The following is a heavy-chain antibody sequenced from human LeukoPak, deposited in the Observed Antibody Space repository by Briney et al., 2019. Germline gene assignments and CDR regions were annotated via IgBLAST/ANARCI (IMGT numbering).Heavy chain of an antibody. J-gene: IGHJ5*02. Sequence: SETLSLTCTVSGGSISSYYWSWIRQPPGKGLEWIGYIYTSGSTNYNPSLKSRVTISVDTSKNQFSLKLSSVTAADTAVYYCARPNSEVSWYGNWFWFDPWGQGTLVTVSS. V-gene: IGHV4-4*09. CDR3: ARPNSEVSWYGNWFWFDP. CDR2: IYTSGST. D-gene: IGHD6-13*01. CDR1: GGSISSYY.